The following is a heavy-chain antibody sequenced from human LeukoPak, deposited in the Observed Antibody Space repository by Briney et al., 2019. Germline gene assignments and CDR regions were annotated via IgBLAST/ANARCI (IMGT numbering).Heavy chain of an antibody. Sequence: SETLSLTCAVYGGSFSGYYWSWIRQPPGKGLEWIGEINHSGSTNYNPSLKSRVTISVDTSKNQFSLKLSSVTAADTAVYYCARGGIVGATDFDYWGQGTLVTVSS. V-gene: IGHV4-34*01. D-gene: IGHD1-26*01. CDR1: GGSFSGYY. CDR2: INHSGST. CDR3: ARGGIVGATDFDY. J-gene: IGHJ4*02.